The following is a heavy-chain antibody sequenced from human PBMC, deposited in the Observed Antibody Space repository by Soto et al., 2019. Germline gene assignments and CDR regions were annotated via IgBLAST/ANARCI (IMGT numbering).Heavy chain of an antibody. Sequence: SETLSLTCTVSGGTISTYYWSWIRQPAGKGLEWIGRIYSSGSTDYNPALKSRVTISKDTSKNQFSLHLSSVTAADTAVYFCAREINRYFDSWGQGSVVTVSS. V-gene: IGHV4-4*07. CDR2: IYSSGST. J-gene: IGHJ4*02. CDR3: AREINRYFDS. CDR1: GGTISTYY.